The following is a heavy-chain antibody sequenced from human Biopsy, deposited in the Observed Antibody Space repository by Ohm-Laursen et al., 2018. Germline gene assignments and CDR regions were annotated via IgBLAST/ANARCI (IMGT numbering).Heavy chain of an antibody. J-gene: IGHJ4*02. CDR3: ARLSTLFGVADFTDD. D-gene: IGHD3-3*01. Sequence: GTLSLTCNVSGASVRSHFLTWIRQPPGKGLQWIGSISNSGTTKSSPSLKSRVNISLHTSKNQLSLKLTSATAADTAVYYCARLSTLFGVADFTDDWGQGTLVTVSS. CDR1: GASVRSHF. V-gene: IGHV4-59*08. CDR2: ISNSGTT.